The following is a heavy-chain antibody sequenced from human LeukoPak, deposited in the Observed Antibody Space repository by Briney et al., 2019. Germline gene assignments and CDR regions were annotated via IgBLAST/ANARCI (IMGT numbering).Heavy chain of an antibody. Sequence: GGSLRLSCAASGFTFSTYAMHWVRQAPGKGLEYVSAISSNGGSTYYANSVKGRFTISRDNSKNTLYLQMGSLRAEDMAVYYCARGRGSSSSSGPDYWGQGTLVTVSS. J-gene: IGHJ4*02. CDR2: ISSNGGST. V-gene: IGHV3-64*01. D-gene: IGHD6-6*01. CDR1: GFTFSTYA. CDR3: ARGRGSSSSSGPDY.